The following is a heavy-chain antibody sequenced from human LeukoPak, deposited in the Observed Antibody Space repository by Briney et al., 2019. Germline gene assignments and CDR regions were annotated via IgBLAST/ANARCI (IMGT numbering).Heavy chain of an antibody. V-gene: IGHV3-43*01. Sequence: GGSLRLSCAASGFTFDDYTIHWVRQAPGKGLEWVSLISWDGGSRYYADSVKGRFTISRDNAKNSLYLQMNSLRAEDTAVYYCARGEYGSGSYHIDYWGQGTLVTASS. D-gene: IGHD3-10*01. CDR1: GFTFDDYT. J-gene: IGHJ4*02. CDR2: ISWDGGSR. CDR3: ARGEYGSGSYHIDY.